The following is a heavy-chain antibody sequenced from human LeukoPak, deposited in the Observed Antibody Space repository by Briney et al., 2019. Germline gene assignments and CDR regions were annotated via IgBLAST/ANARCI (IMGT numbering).Heavy chain of an antibody. J-gene: IGHJ4*02. Sequence: SGTLSLTCAVSGGSISSSNWWSWVRQPPGKGLEWIGEIYHSGSTNYNPSLKSRVTISVDKSKNQFSLKLNSVTAADTAVYFCARVRYSGTYYPDYWGQGTLVTVSS. CDR3: ARVRYSGTYYPDY. D-gene: IGHD1-26*01. CDR2: IYHSGST. CDR1: GGSISSSNW. V-gene: IGHV4-4*02.